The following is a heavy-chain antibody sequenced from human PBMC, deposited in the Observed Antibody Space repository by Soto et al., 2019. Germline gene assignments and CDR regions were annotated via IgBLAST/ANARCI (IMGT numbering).Heavy chain of an antibody. CDR2: IYNGEST. J-gene: IGHJ4*02. CDR3: ATESPYGSGRGDY. CDR1: GFTVSNNY. Sequence: EVQLVESGGGLVQPGGSLRLSCAASGFTVSNNYMTWVRQTPGEGLEWVAVIYNGESTYYADSVRGRFTISRDISKNTLYLQMISLKVGDTAVYYCATESPYGSGRGDYWGQGTLVTVSS. V-gene: IGHV3-66*01. D-gene: IGHD3-10*01.